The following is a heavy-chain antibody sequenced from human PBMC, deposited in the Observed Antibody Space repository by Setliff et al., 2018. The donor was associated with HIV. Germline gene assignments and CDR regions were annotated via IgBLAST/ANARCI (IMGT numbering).Heavy chain of an antibody. CDR3: ARTRGYSYGTLAGFDY. CDR2: ISYSGST. D-gene: IGHD5-18*01. V-gene: IGHV4-59*11. CDR1: GASIRSQY. Sequence: SETLSLTCTVSGASIRSQYWSWIRKPPGKGLEWIGYISYSGSTNYNPSLESRVAMSVNTSKQQFSLEVSSVTAADTAVYYCARTRGYSYGTLAGFDYWGRGSLVTVSS. J-gene: IGHJ4*01.